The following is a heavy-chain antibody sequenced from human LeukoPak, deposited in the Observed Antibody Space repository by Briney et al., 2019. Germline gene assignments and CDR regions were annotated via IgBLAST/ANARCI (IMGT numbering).Heavy chain of an antibody. Sequence: ASVKVSCKASGYTFTSYAMHWVRQAPGQRLEWMGWINAGNGNTKYSQKFQGRVTITRDTSASTAYMELSSLRPEDTAVYYCARSIVVVPAAMEGEFDYRGQGTLVTVSS. CDR3: ARSIVVVPAAMEGEFDY. CDR1: GYTFTSYA. J-gene: IGHJ4*02. D-gene: IGHD2-2*01. V-gene: IGHV1-3*01. CDR2: INAGNGNT.